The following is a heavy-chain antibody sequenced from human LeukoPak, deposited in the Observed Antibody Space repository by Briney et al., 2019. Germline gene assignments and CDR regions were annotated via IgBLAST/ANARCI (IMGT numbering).Heavy chain of an antibody. CDR3: ARGGIAAAGWTNWFDP. D-gene: IGHD6-13*01. Sequence: GRSLRLSCAASGFTFSSYGMHWVRQAPGKGLEWVAVIWYDESNKYYADSVKGRFTISRDNSKNTLYLQMNSLRAEDTAVYYCARGGIAAAGWTNWFDPWGQGTLVTVSS. J-gene: IGHJ5*02. CDR1: GFTFSSYG. CDR2: IWYDESNK. V-gene: IGHV3-33*01.